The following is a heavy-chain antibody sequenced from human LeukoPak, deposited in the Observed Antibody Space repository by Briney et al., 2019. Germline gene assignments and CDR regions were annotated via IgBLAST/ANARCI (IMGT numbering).Heavy chain of an antibody. CDR3: AREDDSSSSVMDV. CDR2: IYYSGST. Sequence: SETLSLTCTVSGGSISSGDYYWSWIRQPPGKGLEWIGYIYYSGSTYYNPSLKSRVTISVDTSKNQFSLKLSSVTAADTAVYYCAREDDSSSSVMDVWGKGTTVTVSS. CDR1: GGSISSGDYY. D-gene: IGHD6-6*01. V-gene: IGHV4-30-4*08. J-gene: IGHJ6*03.